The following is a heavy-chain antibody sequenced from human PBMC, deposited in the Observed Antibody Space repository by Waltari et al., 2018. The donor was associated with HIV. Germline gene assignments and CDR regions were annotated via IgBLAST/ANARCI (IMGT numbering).Heavy chain of an antibody. V-gene: IGHV3-72*01. CDR2: SRSNANGYTT. D-gene: IGHD2-15*01. J-gene: IGHJ4*02. Sequence: EVQLVESGGGLVQPGGSLRPSCAASGFTLSDHYMDWVRQAPGKGLEWVGRSRSNANGYTTEYAASVEGRFSISRDEASNSAYLQMNSLKTEDTAVYFCGRGAAGSVSDYWGPGTLVTVSS. CDR1: GFTLSDHY. CDR3: GRGAAGSVSDY.